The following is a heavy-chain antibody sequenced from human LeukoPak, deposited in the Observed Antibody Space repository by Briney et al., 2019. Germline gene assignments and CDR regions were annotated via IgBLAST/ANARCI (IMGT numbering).Heavy chain of an antibody. Sequence: PSETLSLTCAVYGGSFSGYYWTWIRQPPGKGLEWVGEIHYSGSATYNPSLKSRVTISVDTSKNQFSLKMNSVTAADTAVYYCARGQWFRAFWSRGTPVTVSS. CDR2: IHYSGSA. CDR3: ARGQWFRAF. V-gene: IGHV4-34*01. J-gene: IGHJ4*02. D-gene: IGHD3-10*01. CDR1: GGSFSGYY.